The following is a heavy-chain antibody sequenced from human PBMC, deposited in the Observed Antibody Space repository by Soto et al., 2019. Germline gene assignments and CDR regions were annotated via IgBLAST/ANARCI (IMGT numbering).Heavy chain of an antibody. CDR3: ARGPFCSSTSCYTRYYFDY. Sequence: QVQLVQSGAEVKKPGASVKVSCKASGYTFTSYYMHWVRQAPGQGLEWMGIINPSGGSTSYAQKSQGKVTMTRDTSTSTVYMELSSLRSEDTAVYYCARGPFCSSTSCYTRYYFDYWGQGTLVTVSS. CDR1: GYTFTSYY. CDR2: INPSGGST. V-gene: IGHV1-46*03. D-gene: IGHD2-2*02. J-gene: IGHJ4*02.